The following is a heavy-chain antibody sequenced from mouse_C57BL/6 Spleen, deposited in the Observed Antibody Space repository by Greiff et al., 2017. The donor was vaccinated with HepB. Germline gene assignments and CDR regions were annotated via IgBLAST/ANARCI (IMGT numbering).Heavy chain of an antibody. CDR2: IDPSDSDT. D-gene: IGHD1-1*01. CDR1: GYTFTSYW. V-gene: IGHV1-52*01. Sequence: QVQLQQPGAELVRPGSSVKLSCKASGYTFTSYWMHWVKQRPIQGLEWIGNIDPSDSDTHYNQKFKDKATLTVDKSSITAYMQLSSLTSEDSAVYYCARATVVAGGYYFDYWGQGTTLTVSS. J-gene: IGHJ2*01. CDR3: ARATVVAGGYYFDY.